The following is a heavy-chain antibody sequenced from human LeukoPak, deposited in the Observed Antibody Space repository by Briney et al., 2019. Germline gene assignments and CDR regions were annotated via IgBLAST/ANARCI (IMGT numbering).Heavy chain of an antibody. Sequence: SETLSLTCAVYGGSFSGYYWSWIRQPPGKGLEWIGEINHSGSTSYNPSLKSRVTISVDTSKNQFSLKLSSVTAADTAVYYCARGLYDSSGYYYWAGWYFDYWGQGTLVTVSS. CDR1: GGSFSGYY. CDR3: ARGLYDSSGYYYWAGWYFDY. J-gene: IGHJ4*02. CDR2: INHSGST. V-gene: IGHV4-34*01. D-gene: IGHD3-22*01.